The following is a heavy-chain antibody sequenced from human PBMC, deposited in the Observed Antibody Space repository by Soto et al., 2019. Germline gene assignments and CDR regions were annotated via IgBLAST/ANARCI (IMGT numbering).Heavy chain of an antibody. CDR3: AKDLGFDGAGIEI. CDR1: GFTFSNSS. Sequence: EVQLLESGGGVVQPGGSLRLSCAGSGFTFSNSSMSWVRQAPGKGLEWVSATSGSGDTTYYADSVKGRFIISRDNPKNTLYVQISRLNAEDTAVYYCAKDLGFDGAGIEIWGQGALVTVSP. D-gene: IGHD3-10*01. V-gene: IGHV3-23*01. J-gene: IGHJ4*02. CDR2: TSGSGDTT.